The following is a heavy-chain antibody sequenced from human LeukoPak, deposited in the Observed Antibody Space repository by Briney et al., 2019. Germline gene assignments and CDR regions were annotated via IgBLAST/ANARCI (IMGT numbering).Heavy chain of an antibody. J-gene: IGHJ5*02. V-gene: IGHV4-39*01. CDR2: IHYSGST. Sequence: SETLSLTCTVSGGSISSSSYYWGWIRQPPGKGLEWIGSIHYSGSTYYKPSLKSRVTISVDTSKNQFSLKLSSVTGADTAVYYCARGPHVFYCSSTSCYHWFDPWGQGTLVTVSS. CDR3: ARGPHVFYCSSTSCYHWFDP. CDR1: GGSISSSSYY. D-gene: IGHD2-2*01.